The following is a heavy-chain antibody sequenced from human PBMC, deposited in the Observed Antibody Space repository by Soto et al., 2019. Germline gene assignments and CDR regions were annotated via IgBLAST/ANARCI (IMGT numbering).Heavy chain of an antibody. CDR2: TYYRSKWYN. J-gene: IGHJ4*02. CDR1: GDSVSSNSAT. Sequence: SQTLSLTCVISGDSVSSNSATWNWIRQSPSRVLEWLGRTYYRSKWYNDYAVSVKSRITINPDTSKNQFSLQLNSVSPEDTAVYYCARDHFADQWLGYFDYWGQGTLVTVSS. D-gene: IGHD6-19*01. V-gene: IGHV6-1*01. CDR3: ARDHFADQWLGYFDY.